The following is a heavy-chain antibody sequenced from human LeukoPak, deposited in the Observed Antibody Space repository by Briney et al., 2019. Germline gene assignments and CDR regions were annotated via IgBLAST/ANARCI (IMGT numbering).Heavy chain of an antibody. V-gene: IGHV3-48*01. CDR1: GFTFSSYS. D-gene: IGHD3-10*01. CDR3: ARVSRYPGSGSPFDY. CDR2: ISSSSSTI. J-gene: IGHJ4*02. Sequence: GVSLRLSCAASGFTFSSYSMNWVRQAPGKGLEWVSYISSSSSTIYYADSVKGRFTISRDNAKNSLYLQMNSLRAEDTAVYYCARVSRYPGSGSPFDYWGQGTLVTVSS.